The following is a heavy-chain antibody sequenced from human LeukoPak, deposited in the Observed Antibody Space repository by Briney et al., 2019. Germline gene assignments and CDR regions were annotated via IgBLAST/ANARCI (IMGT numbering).Heavy chain of an antibody. Sequence: PAGSLRLSCAASGFTFSDYYMSWLRQAPGKGLEWASSISSSGSTIYYADSVKGRFTISRDNAKNSLYLQMNSLRAEDTAVYYCARDRGVVAANYYYGMDVWGQGTTVTVSS. J-gene: IGHJ6*02. CDR2: ISSSGSTI. D-gene: IGHD2-15*01. CDR1: GFTFSDYY. V-gene: IGHV3-11*01. CDR3: ARDRGVVAANYYYGMDV.